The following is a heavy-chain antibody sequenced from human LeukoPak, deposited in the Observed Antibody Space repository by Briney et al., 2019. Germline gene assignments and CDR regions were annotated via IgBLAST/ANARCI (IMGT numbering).Heavy chain of an antibody. CDR2: ISSSSSYI. Sequence: GGSLRLSCAASGFTFSSYSMNWVRQAPGKGLEWVSSISSSSSYIYYADSVKGRFTISRDNAKNSLYLQMNSLRAEDMAVYYCARVIPYYYDSSGYYSLFDYWGQGTLVTVSS. J-gene: IGHJ4*02. CDR1: GFTFSSYS. V-gene: IGHV3-21*01. CDR3: ARVIPYYYDSSGYYSLFDY. D-gene: IGHD3-22*01.